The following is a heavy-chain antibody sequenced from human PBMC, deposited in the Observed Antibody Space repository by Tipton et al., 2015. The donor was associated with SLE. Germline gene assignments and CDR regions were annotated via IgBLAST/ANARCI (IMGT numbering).Heavy chain of an antibody. CDR2: ISSGGSTT. V-gene: IGHV3-48*03. Sequence: GYSWSWVRQAPGKGLEWVSYISSGGSTTYYADSVEDRFTISRDNAKDSLYLQMNNLRAEDTAVYYCARGYYYSLDVWGQGTTVTVSS. CDR1: GYS. J-gene: IGHJ6*02. CDR3: ARGYYYSLDV.